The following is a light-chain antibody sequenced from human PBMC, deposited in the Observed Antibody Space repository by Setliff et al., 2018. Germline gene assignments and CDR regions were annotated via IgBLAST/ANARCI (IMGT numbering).Light chain of an antibody. CDR2: DAF. CDR3: LHYINWPYI. Sequence: EIVMTQSPATLSVSPGERATLSCRDSQSVGSNLIWYQQKPGQAPRLLIYDAFKRATGIPARFSGSGSGTEFTLTINSLQSEDFAVYYCLHYINWPYIVGQGTKVDSK. V-gene: IGKV3-15*01. J-gene: IGKJ2*01. CDR1: QSVGSN.